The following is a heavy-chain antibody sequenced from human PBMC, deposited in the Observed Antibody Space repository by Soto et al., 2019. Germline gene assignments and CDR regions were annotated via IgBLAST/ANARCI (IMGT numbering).Heavy chain of an antibody. D-gene: IGHD4-17*01. CDR3: ARCLVDSGGNCFDS. CDR2: MNPKSGNT. CDR1: GYSINSYD. Sequence: ASVKVSCKASGYSINSYDMNWVRQATGQGLEWMGWMNPKSGNTGFAEKFRGRVKMTWNTSTGTVYLEISSLRPEDTAVYYCARCLVDSGGNCFDSWGQGTQVTVSS. J-gene: IGHJ4*02. V-gene: IGHV1-8*01.